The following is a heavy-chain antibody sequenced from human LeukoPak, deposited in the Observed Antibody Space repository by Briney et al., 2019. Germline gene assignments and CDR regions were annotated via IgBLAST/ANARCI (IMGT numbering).Heavy chain of an antibody. Sequence: SEALSLTCTVSGYSISGGYYWGWIRQPPGKGLEWFGTIYHSGNTYYNPSLKSRVTISIDTSKNQFSLKLRSVTATDTAVYYCARVRRSRLAELDYWGQGTLVTVSS. CDR2: IYHSGNT. CDR3: ARVRRSRLAELDY. CDR1: GYSISGGYY. J-gene: IGHJ4*02. V-gene: IGHV4-38-2*02. D-gene: IGHD3-16*01.